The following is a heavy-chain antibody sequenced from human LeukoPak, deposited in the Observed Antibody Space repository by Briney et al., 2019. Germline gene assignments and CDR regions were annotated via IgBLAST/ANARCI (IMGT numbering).Heavy chain of an antibody. D-gene: IGHD3-3*01. J-gene: IGHJ4*02. CDR1: GFTFSSYS. CDR2: ISSSSTTI. Sequence: QTGGSLRLSCAASGFTFSSYSMNWVRQAPGKGLEWVSYISSSSTTIYYTDSVKGRFTVSRDNAKNSLYLQMNSLRAEDTALYYCARGTFWSGTDYWGQGTLVTVSS. V-gene: IGHV3-48*01. CDR3: ARGTFWSGTDY.